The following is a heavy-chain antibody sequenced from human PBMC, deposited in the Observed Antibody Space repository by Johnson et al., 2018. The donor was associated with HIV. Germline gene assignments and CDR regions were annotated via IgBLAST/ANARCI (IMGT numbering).Heavy chain of an antibody. J-gene: IGHJ3*02. CDR3: AKDEWELRGGDAFDI. Sequence: VQLVESGGGLVQPGRSLRLSCAASGFTFDDYAMHWVRQAPGKGLEWVSGISWNSGSIGYADSVKGRFTISRDNAKNSLYLQMNSLRAEDTAVYYCAKDEWELRGGDAFDIWGQGTMVTVSS. CDR1: GFTFDDYA. V-gene: IGHV3-9*01. CDR2: ISWNSGSI. D-gene: IGHD1-26*01.